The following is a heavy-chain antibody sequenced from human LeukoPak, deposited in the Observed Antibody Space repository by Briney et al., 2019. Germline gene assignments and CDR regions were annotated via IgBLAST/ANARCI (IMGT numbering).Heavy chain of an antibody. CDR1: GFTFSSYA. CDR2: ISGSGGST. V-gene: IGHV3-23*01. J-gene: IGHJ4*02. CDR3: AKDYGLLWFGELYGYFDY. D-gene: IGHD3-10*01. Sequence: LPGGSLRLSCAASGFTFSSYAMSWVRQAPGKGLEWVSAISGSGGSTYYADSVKGRFTISRDNSKNTLYLQMNSLRAEDTAVYYSAKDYGLLWFGELYGYFDYWGQGTLVTVSS.